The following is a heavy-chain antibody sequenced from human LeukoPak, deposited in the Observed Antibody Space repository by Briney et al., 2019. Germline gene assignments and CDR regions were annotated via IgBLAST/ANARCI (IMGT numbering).Heavy chain of an antibody. CDR1: GFTFSSYA. D-gene: IGHD2-21*01. CDR2: ISYDGSNK. J-gene: IGHJ6*04. Sequence: GGSLRLSCAASGFTFSSYAMHWVRQAPGKGLEWVAVISYDGSNKYYADSVKGRFTISRDNSKNTLYLQMNSLRAEDTAVYYCARVASSRDLRGPMDVWGKGTTVTVSS. CDR3: ARVASSRDLRGPMDV. V-gene: IGHV3-30-3*01.